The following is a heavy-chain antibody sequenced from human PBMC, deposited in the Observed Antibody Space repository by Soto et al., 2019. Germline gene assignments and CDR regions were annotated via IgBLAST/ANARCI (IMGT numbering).Heavy chain of an antibody. D-gene: IGHD6-13*01. Sequence: GGSLRLSCAASGFTFSSYDMNWVRQAPGTGLEWVSYITSSGSLIYYADSVRGRFTVSRDNAKNSLYLQMNSLRAEDTGVYYCARTMYSNRGWFDPWGQGTLVTVSS. CDR1: GFTFSSYD. V-gene: IGHV3-48*03. CDR2: ITSSGSLI. CDR3: ARTMYSNRGWFDP. J-gene: IGHJ5*02.